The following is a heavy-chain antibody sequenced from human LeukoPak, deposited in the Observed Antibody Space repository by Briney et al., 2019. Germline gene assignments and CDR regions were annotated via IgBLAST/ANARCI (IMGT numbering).Heavy chain of an antibody. CDR2: IYYSGST. CDR3: ARVVFLERLFHFDY. Sequence: SQTLSLTCTVSGGSISSGDYYWSWIRQPPGKGLEWIGYIYYSGSTYYNPSLKSRVTISVDTSKHQFSLKLSSVTAADTAVYYCARVVFLERLFHFDYWGQGTLVTVSS. V-gene: IGHV4-30-4*08. D-gene: IGHD3-3*01. CDR1: GGSISSGDYY. J-gene: IGHJ4*02.